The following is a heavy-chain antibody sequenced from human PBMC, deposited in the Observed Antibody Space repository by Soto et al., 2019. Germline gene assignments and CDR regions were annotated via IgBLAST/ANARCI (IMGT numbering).Heavy chain of an antibody. CDR1: GGSISSYY. V-gene: IGHV4-59*08. D-gene: IGHD2-2*01. CDR3: ARMDNDATYQTFDS. CDR2: IYYSGST. Sequence: ETLSLTCTVSGGSISSYYWSWIRQPPGKGLEWIGYIYYSGSTNYNPSLKSRVTVSVDTSKNQISLKLSSLTAADTAVYYCARMDNDATYQTFDSWGQGTLVTVSS. J-gene: IGHJ4*02.